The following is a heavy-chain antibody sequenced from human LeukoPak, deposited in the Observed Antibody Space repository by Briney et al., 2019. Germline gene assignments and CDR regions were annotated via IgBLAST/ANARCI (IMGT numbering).Heavy chain of an antibody. Sequence: PGGSLRLSCAASGFTFSSYWMSWVRQAPGKGLEWVANIKQDGSEKYYVDSVKGRFTISRDNAKNSLYLQMNSLRAEDTAVYYCARAKTVPISTSLDYWGQGTLVTVSS. CDR2: IKQDGSEK. D-gene: IGHD2-2*01. V-gene: IGHV3-7*03. CDR1: GFTFSSYW. CDR3: ARAKTVPISTSLDY. J-gene: IGHJ4*02.